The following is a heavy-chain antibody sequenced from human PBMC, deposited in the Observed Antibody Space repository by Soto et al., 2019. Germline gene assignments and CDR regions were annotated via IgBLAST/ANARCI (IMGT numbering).Heavy chain of an antibody. CDR3: ARLPGGYWFDP. CDR1: GGSFSGYY. V-gene: IGHV4-34*01. J-gene: IGHJ5*02. CDR2: INHSGST. Sequence: SETLSLTCAVYGGSFSGYYWTWIRQPPGTGLEWIGEINHSGSTNYSPSLKSRVTISVDTSTNQFSLNLTSVTAADTAVYFCARLPGGYWFDPWGQGTLVTVSS.